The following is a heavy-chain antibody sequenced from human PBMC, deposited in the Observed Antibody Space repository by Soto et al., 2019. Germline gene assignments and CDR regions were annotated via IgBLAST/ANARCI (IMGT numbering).Heavy chain of an antibody. V-gene: IGHV4-39*01. CDR2: FYYSGST. J-gene: IGHJ4*02. CDR3: ARQVVDGTLAGAGSFDC. D-gene: IGHD3-10*01. CDR1: GGSISSSSYY. Sequence: QLQLQESGPGLVKPSETLSLTCSVSGGSISSSSYYWGWIRQPPGKGLEWIGSFYYSGSTYYNPSLTSRVTISVDTSDNQFSLKLSSVTAADTAVYYCARQVVDGTLAGAGSFDCWGQGTLVTVSS.